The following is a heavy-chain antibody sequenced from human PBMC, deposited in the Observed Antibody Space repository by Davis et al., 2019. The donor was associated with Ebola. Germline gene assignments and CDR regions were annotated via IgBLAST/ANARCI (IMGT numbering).Heavy chain of an antibody. V-gene: IGHV1-69*04. J-gene: IGHJ6*02. CDR1: GGTFSSYA. Sequence: AASVKVSCKASGGTFSSYAISWVRQAPGQGLEWMGRIIPILGIANYAQKFQGRVTITADKSTSTVYMELSSLRSEDTAVYYCARDNSPHYYYGMDVWGQGTTVTVSS. D-gene: IGHD5-18*01. CDR2: IIPILGIA. CDR3: ARDNSPHYYYGMDV.